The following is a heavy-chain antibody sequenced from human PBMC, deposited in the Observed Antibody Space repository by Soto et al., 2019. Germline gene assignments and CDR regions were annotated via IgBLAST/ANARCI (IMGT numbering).Heavy chain of an antibody. V-gene: IGHV3-48*01. Sequence: GGSLRLSCAASGFTFSSYSMNWVRQAPGKGLEWVSYISSSSSTIYYADSVKGRFTISRDNAKNSLYQQMNSLRAEDTAVYYCARGNCTNGVCYPGLDYYYYYMDVWGKGTTVTVSS. CDR2: ISSSSSTI. CDR3: ARGNCTNGVCYPGLDYYYYYMDV. D-gene: IGHD2-8*01. CDR1: GFTFSSYS. J-gene: IGHJ6*03.